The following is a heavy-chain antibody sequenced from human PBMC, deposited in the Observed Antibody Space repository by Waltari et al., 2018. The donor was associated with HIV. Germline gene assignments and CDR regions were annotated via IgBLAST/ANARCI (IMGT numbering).Heavy chain of an antibody. J-gene: IGHJ4*02. D-gene: IGHD4-17*01. V-gene: IGHV1-69-2*01. CDR2: IDPEDGET. Sequence: EVQLVQSGAEVKKPGATLMVSCKFSGDTFTDHYIHWVKQAPGAGLEWVGLIDPEDGETKYGDNFQGRVTITADTSVDTAYMHVSSLTFDDTALYYCGTADYGIGGAHYWGQGTLVTVSS. CDR1: GDTFTDHY. CDR3: GTADYGIGGAHY.